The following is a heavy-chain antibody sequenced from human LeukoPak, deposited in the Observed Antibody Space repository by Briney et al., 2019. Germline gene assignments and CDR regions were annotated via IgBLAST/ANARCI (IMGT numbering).Heavy chain of an antibody. Sequence: GGSLRLSCAASGFTFSGSAMHWVRQASGKGLEWVGRIRSKANSYATAYAASVKGRFTISRDDSKNTAYLQMNSLRAEDTAVYYCAKEFDSSGWQGLRWFDPWGQGTLVTVSS. J-gene: IGHJ5*02. CDR3: AKEFDSSGWQGLRWFDP. CDR2: IRSKANSYAT. D-gene: IGHD6-19*01. CDR1: GFTFSGSA. V-gene: IGHV3-73*01.